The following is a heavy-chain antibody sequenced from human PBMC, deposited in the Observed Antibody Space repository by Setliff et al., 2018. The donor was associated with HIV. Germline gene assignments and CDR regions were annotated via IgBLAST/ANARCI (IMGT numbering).Heavy chain of an antibody. J-gene: IGHJ4*02. CDR3: ARDGYYYDGSAYSTFDY. Sequence: GGSLRLSCAASGFSVSSNYMSWVRQAPGKGLEWVSVIYAAGSTYYADSVKGRFTISRHNSKNTLYLQLNSLRAEDTAVYYCARDGYYYDGSAYSTFDYWGQGTLVTVSS. CDR1: GFSVSSNY. V-gene: IGHV3-53*04. CDR2: IYAAGST. D-gene: IGHD3-22*01.